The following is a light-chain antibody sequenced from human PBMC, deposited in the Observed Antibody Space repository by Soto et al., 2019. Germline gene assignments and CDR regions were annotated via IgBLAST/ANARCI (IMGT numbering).Light chain of an antibody. Sequence: QSVLTQPASVSGSPGQSITISCTGTTSDVGSHNLVSWYQQHPGQAPKLMIYEVSKRPLGISTRFSASKSGNTASLTISGLQAEDEADYYCCSDGGSRAVVGGGTQLTV. J-gene: IGLJ7*01. CDR2: EVS. CDR1: TSDVGSHNL. V-gene: IGLV2-23*02. CDR3: CSDGGSRAV.